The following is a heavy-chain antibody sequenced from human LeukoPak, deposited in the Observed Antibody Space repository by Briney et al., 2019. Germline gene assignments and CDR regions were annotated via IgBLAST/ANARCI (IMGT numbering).Heavy chain of an antibody. Sequence: GGSLRLSCAASGFTFSSYSMNWVRQAPGKGLEWVSYISSSSSTIYYADSVKGRFTISRDNAKNSLYLQMNSLRAEDTAVYYCARGQLELGYWGQGTLVTVSS. CDR3: ARGQLELGY. CDR2: ISSSSSTI. D-gene: IGHD1-1*01. CDR1: GFTFSSYS. J-gene: IGHJ4*02. V-gene: IGHV3-48*01.